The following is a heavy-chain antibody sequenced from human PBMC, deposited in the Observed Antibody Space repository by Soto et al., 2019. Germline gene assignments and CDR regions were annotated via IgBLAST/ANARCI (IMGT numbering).Heavy chain of an antibody. CDR2: IYYSGST. CDR1: GGSISSGDYY. D-gene: IGHD5-12*01. J-gene: IGHJ5*02. Sequence: QVQLQESGPGLVKPSQTLSLTCTVSGGSISSGDYYWSWIRQTPGKGLEWIGYIYYSGSTYYNPLLKSRVTISVDTSKTQFSMKMSSVSAADTAVYYCARRGVGDLIVALDPWGHGTLVTVSS. V-gene: IGHV4-30-4*01. CDR3: ARRGVGDLIVALDP.